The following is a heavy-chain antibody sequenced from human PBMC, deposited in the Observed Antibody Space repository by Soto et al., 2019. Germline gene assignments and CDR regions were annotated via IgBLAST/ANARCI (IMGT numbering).Heavy chain of an antibody. Sequence: EVHLLESGGGLVQPGGSLRLSCAASGFTVSSSAMIWVRQAPGKGLEWVATFSAGGSRYYADSVEGRFTISRNSSQNTLYLQMNGLRAEDTALYYCAKDRGSGGIVAGTPDYWGQGTLVTVSS. CDR3: AKDRGSGGIVAGTPDY. CDR2: FSAGGSR. V-gene: IGHV3-23*01. D-gene: IGHD6-19*01. J-gene: IGHJ4*02. CDR1: GFTVSSSA.